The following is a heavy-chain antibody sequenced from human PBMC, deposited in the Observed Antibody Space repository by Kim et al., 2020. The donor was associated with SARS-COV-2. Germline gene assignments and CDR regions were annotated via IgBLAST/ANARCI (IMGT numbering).Heavy chain of an antibody. Sequence: GGSLRLSCAASGFTFSSYAMHWVRQAPGKGLEWVAVISYDGSNKYYADSVKGRFTISRDNSKNTLYLQMNSLRAEDTAVYYCARDAGVAAAGKFDYWGQGTLVTVSS. CDR1: GFTFSSYA. CDR2: ISYDGSNK. CDR3: ARDAGVAAAGKFDY. V-gene: IGHV3-30*04. D-gene: IGHD6-13*01. J-gene: IGHJ4*02.